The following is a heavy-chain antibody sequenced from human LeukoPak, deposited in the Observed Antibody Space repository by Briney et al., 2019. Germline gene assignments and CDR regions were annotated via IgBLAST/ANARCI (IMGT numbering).Heavy chain of an antibody. CDR3: ATSYYYDSSGYQGDLQH. J-gene: IGHJ1*01. V-gene: IGHV4-39*01. D-gene: IGHD3-22*01. Sequence: PSETLSLTCTVSGGSISSSSYYWGWIRQPPGKGLEWIGSIYYSGSTYYNPSLKSRVTISVDTSKNQFSLKLSSVTAADTAVYYCATSYYYDSSGYQGDLQHWGQGTLVTVSS. CDR1: GGSISSSSYY. CDR2: IYYSGST.